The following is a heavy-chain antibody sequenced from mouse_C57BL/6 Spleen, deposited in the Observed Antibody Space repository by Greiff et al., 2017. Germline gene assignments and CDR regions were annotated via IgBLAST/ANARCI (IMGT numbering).Heavy chain of an antibody. V-gene: IGHV14-4*01. CDR3: TPYGSGYFDV. CDR2: IDPENGDT. J-gene: IGHJ1*03. D-gene: IGHD1-1*01. CDR1: GFNIKDDY. Sequence: VQLKQSGAELVRPGASVKLSCTASGFNIKDDYMHWVKQRPEQGLEWIGWIDPENGDTEYASKFQGKATITADTSSNTAYLQLSSLTSEDTAVYYCTPYGSGYFDVWGTGTTVTVSS.